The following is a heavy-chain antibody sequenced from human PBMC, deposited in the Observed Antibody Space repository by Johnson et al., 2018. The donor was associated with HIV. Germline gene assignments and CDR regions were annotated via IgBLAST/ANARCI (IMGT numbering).Heavy chain of an antibody. J-gene: IGHJ3*02. CDR1: GFTFSNYD. D-gene: IGHD5-18*01. Sequence: MLLVESGGGVVHPGRSLRLSCAAYGFTFSNYDMHWVRQATGKGLDWVSAIGTAGDTYYPGSVKGRFTISRDNSKNTLYLQMNSLRAEDTAVYYCARAYSYGAFDIWGQGTMVTVSS. V-gene: IGHV3-13*01. CDR3: ARAYSYGAFDI. CDR2: IGTAGDT.